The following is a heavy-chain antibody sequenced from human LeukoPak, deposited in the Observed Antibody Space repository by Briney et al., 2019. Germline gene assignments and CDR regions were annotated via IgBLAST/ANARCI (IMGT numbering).Heavy chain of an antibody. J-gene: IGHJ4*02. V-gene: IGHV4-4*07. CDR1: GGSIRNYY. CDR2: IHISGST. CDR3: AGYYDFWSGYLDY. D-gene: IGHD3-3*01. Sequence: SETLSLTCTVSGGSIRNYYWNWIRQSAGKGLELIGRIHISGSTNSNPSLKSRVTMSVDTSKNQFSLRLSSVTAADTAVYYCAGYYDFWSGYLDYWGQGTLVTVSS.